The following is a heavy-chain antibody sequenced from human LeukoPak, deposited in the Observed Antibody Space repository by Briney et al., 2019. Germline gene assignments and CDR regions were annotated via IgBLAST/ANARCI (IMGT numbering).Heavy chain of an antibody. CDR3: ASSGSYYAAGGTYYFDY. Sequence: GGSLRLSCAASGFTFSIYGMGWVRQAPGKGLEWVSSISDNGGNTYYADSVKGRFTISRDNSKNTLYLQMNSLRAEDTAVYYCASSGSYYAAGGTYYFDYWGQGTLVTVSS. D-gene: IGHD1-26*01. CDR1: GFTFSIYG. V-gene: IGHV3-23*01. J-gene: IGHJ4*02. CDR2: ISDNGGNT.